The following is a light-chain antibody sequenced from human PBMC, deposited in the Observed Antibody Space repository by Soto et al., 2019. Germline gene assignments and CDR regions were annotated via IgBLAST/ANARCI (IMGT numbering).Light chain of an antibody. Sequence: QSALTQPACVSGSPGQSITISCTGTSSDVGAYSYVSWYQQHPGKAPKLMIYEVSNRPSGVSDRFSGSKSGNTASLTISELQAEDEADYYCSSYTSSLFVFGTGTKLTVL. CDR1: SSDVGAYSY. V-gene: IGLV2-14*03. CDR3: SSYTSSLFV. CDR2: EVS. J-gene: IGLJ1*01.